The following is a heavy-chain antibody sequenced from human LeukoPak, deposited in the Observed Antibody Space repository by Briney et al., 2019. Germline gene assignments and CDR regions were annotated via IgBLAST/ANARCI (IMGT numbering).Heavy chain of an antibody. CDR2: INHSGST. CDR3: ARFSGSYYRSHRNFFDY. D-gene: IGHD1-26*01. V-gene: IGHV4-34*01. J-gene: IGHJ4*02. CDR1: GGSFSSYY. Sequence: SETLSLTCAVYGGSFSSYYWSWIRQPPGKGLEWIGEINHSGSTNYNPSLKSRVTISVDTSKNQFSLKLSSVTAADTAVYYCARFSGSYYRSHRNFFDYWGQGTLVTVSS.